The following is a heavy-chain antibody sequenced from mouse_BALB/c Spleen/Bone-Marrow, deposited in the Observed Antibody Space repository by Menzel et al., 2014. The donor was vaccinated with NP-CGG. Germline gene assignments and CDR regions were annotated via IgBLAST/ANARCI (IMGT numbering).Heavy chain of an antibody. D-gene: IGHD1-1*01. CDR1: GYTFTSYW. J-gene: IGHJ4*01. CDR3: TRLFYGSSDYAMDN. CDR2: ISPNNGGS. Sequence: VQRVESGAELVKPGASVKLSCKASGYTFTSYWMHWVKLRPGQGFEWIGEISPNNGGSNYNEKFKRKATLTVDKSSSTAYMQLNSLTSEDSAVYYCTRLFYGSSDYAMDNWGQGTSVTVSS. V-gene: IGHV1S81*02.